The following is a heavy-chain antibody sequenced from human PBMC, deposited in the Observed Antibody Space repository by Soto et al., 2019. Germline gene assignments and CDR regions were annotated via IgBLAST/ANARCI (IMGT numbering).Heavy chain of an antibody. J-gene: IGHJ3*02. V-gene: IGHV3-48*03. CDR3: ARFGVITNAFDI. Sequence: GGSLRLSCAASGFTFSSYEMNWVRQAPGKGLEWVSYISSSGSTIYYADSVKGRFTISRDNAKSSLYLQMNSLRAEDTAVYYCARFGVITNAFDIWGQGTMVTVSS. CDR2: ISSSGSTI. CDR1: GFTFSSYE. D-gene: IGHD3-10*01.